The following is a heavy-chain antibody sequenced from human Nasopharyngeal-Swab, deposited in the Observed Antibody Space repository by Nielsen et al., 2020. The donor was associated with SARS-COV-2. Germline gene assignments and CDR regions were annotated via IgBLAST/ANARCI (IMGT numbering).Heavy chain of an antibody. CDR2: ISYDGSNK. CDR1: GFTFSSYG. CDR3: AKDLEDFWEGDAMDV. V-gene: IGHV3-30*18. Sequence: GESLKISCAASGFTFSSYGMHWVRQAPGKGLEWVAVISYDGSNKYYADSVKGRFTISRDNSKNTLYLQMNSLRAEDTAIYYCAKDLEDFWEGDAMDVWGQGTTVTVSS. D-gene: IGHD3-3*01. J-gene: IGHJ6*02.